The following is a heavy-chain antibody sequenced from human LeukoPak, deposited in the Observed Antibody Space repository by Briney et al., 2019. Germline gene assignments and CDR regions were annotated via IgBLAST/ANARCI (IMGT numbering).Heavy chain of an antibody. Sequence: GGSLRLSCAASGFTFSSYAMSWVRQAPGKALEWVSSITSSGAYIFYADSVKGRFTISRDNAKDSLYLQMNSLGPEDTAVYYCARDPYSGNYGNYYYYYMDVWGKGTRSPSP. CDR1: GFTFSSYA. D-gene: IGHD1-26*01. CDR2: ITSSGAYI. CDR3: ARDPYSGNYGNYYYYYMDV. V-gene: IGHV3-21*01. J-gene: IGHJ6*03.